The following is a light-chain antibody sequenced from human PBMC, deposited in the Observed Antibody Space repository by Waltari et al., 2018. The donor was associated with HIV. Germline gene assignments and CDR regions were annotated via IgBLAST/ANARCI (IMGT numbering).Light chain of an antibody. CDR3: CSYAGDYTFVL. CDR1: SSDVGGYNY. J-gene: IGLJ2*01. Sequence: QSALTQPRSVSGSPGQSVTISCTGTSSDVGGYNYVSWYQQHPGKAPTLMIYDVSKRPSGVPDRFSGSKSGNTASLTISGLQAEDEADYYCCSYAGDYTFVLFGGGTKLTVL. CDR2: DVS. V-gene: IGLV2-11*01.